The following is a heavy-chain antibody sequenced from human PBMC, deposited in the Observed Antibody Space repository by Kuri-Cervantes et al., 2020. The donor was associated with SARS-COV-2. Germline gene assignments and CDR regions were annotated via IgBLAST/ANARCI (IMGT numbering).Heavy chain of an antibody. CDR2: ISGSGGST. CDR3: AKDLCSSTSCSTYDAFDI. CDR1: GFTVSSNY. D-gene: IGHD2-2*01. V-gene: IGHV3-23*01. Sequence: ETLSLTCAASGFTVSSNYMSWVRQAPGKGLEWVSAISGSGGSTYYADSVKGRFTISRDNSKNTLYLQMNSLRAEDTAVYYCAKDLCSSTSCSTYDAFDIWGQGTMVTVSS. J-gene: IGHJ3*02.